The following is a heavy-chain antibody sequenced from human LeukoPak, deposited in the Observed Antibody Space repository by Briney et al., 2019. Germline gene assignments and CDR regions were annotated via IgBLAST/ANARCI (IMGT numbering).Heavy chain of an antibody. CDR3: ARDYSASLYSSSWYIDY. D-gene: IGHD6-13*01. V-gene: IGHV1-8*01. Sequence: ASVKVSCKASGYTFTSYDINWVRQAPGQGLEWMGWMNPNSGNTGYAQKFQGRVTMTRNTSISTAYMELSSLRSEDTAVYYCARDYSASLYSSSWYIDYWGQGTLVTVSS. J-gene: IGHJ4*02. CDR1: GYTFTSYD. CDR2: MNPNSGNT.